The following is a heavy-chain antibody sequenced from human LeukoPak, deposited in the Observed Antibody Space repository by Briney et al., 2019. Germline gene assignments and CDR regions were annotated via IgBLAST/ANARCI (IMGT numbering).Heavy chain of an antibody. CDR2: IWYDGSNK. CDR1: GFTFTSYG. D-gene: IGHD3-22*01. V-gene: IGHV3-33*01. Sequence: GGSLRLPCAASGFTFTSYGMHWVRQAPGKGLEWVAVIWYDGSNKYYADSVKGRSTISRDNSKNTLYLQMNSLRAEDTAVYYCARVSFYDSSGYYPPDYWGQGTLVTVSS. CDR3: ARVSFYDSSGYYPPDY. J-gene: IGHJ4*02.